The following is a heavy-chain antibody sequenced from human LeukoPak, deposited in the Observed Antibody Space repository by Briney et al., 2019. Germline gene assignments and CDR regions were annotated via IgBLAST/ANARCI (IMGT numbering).Heavy chain of an antibody. CDR1: GGSFSGYY. J-gene: IGHJ4*02. CDR2: INHSGST. CDR3: ARGRRGYSSSWYRARYFDY. D-gene: IGHD6-13*01. Sequence: PSETLSLTCAVYGGSFSGYYWSWIRQPPGKGLEWIGEINHSGSTNYNPSLKSRVTISVDTSKNQFSLKPSSVTAADTAVYYCARGRRGYSSSWYRARYFDYWGQGTLVTVSS. V-gene: IGHV4-34*01.